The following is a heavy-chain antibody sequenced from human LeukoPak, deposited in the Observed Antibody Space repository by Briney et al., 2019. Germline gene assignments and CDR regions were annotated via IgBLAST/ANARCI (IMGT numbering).Heavy chain of an antibody. V-gene: IGHV4-4*07. J-gene: IGHJ4*02. D-gene: IGHD3-3*01. CDR2: IYTSGST. Sequence: SETLSLTCTVSGGSISSYYWSWIRQPAGKGLEWIGRIYTSGSTNYNPSLKSRVTMSVDTSKNQFSLKLSPVTAADTAVYYCARDRVTIFGVVITPYYFDYWGQGTLVTVSS. CDR3: ARDRVTIFGVVITPYYFDY. CDR1: GGSISSYY.